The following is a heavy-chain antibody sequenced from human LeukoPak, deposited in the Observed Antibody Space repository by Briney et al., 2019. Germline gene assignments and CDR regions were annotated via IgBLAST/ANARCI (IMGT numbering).Heavy chain of an antibody. D-gene: IGHD1-20*01. V-gene: IGHV4-34*01. Sequence: SSETLSLTCAVYGGSFSGYYWSWIRQPPGKGLEWIGEINHSGTTTYNPSLTSRVTISVDKSKNQFSLQLSSVTAADTAVYYCARRITGILAPFDYWAQGTLVTVSS. CDR3: ARRITGILAPFDY. CDR2: INHSGTT. CDR1: GGSFSGYY. J-gene: IGHJ4*02.